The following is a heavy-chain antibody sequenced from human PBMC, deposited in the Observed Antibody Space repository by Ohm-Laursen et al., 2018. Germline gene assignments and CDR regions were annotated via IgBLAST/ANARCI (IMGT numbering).Heavy chain of an antibody. J-gene: IGHJ4*02. CDR1: GDSISAHY. Sequence: PGTLSLTCCVSGDSISAHYWSWIRQPPGKGLEWIGYIHHTGYTTYNPSLKSRVTISVDTSKKQFSLKLNSVTAADTALYYCARTEDYGGGGDWGQGTLVTVSS. CDR2: IHHTGYT. V-gene: IGHV4-59*08. CDR3: ARTEDYGGGGD. D-gene: IGHD2-21*01.